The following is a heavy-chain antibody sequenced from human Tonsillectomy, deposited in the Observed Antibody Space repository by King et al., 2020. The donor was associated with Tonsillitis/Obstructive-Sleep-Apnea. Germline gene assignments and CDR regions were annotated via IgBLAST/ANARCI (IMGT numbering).Heavy chain of an antibody. V-gene: IGHV3-30*18. CDR1: GFTFSSYG. CDR3: AKLATVNIFDY. J-gene: IGHJ4*02. D-gene: IGHD5-24*01. CDR2: ISYDGSNN. Sequence: VQLVESGGGVVQPGRSLRLSCAASGFTFSSYGMHWFRQAPGKGLEWVAVISYDGSNNYYADSVKGRFTISRDNSKNTLYLQMNSLRAEDTAVYYCAKLATVNIFDYWGQGILVTVSS.